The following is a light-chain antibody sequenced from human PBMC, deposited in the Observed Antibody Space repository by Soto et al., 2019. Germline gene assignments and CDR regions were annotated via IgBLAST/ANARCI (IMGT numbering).Light chain of an antibody. J-gene: IGKJ1*01. CDR2: DAS. Sequence: EIVMTQSPATLSVSPGETVTLSCRASQSVNSNLAWYQQKPGQAPRLLISDASNRAAGLPARFSGSGSGTEFTVTISTLQSEDFAVYFCQQSNHWPKKFGQGTNVEIK. CDR1: QSVNSN. V-gene: IGKV3-15*01. CDR3: QQSNHWPKK.